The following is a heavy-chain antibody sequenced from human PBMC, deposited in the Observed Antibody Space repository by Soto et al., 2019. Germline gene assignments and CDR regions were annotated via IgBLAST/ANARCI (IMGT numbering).Heavy chain of an antibody. CDR3: ARGRSSVPDRRGIGYYGLDV. Sequence: QVQLQQWGAEVLKPSETLSLTCVVNGASFSGYYWSWIRQPPGKGLEWIGEINDSGITDSNPSLESRVTISVDMSKTQFSLKLHSVTAAATAVYHCARGRSSVPDRRGIGYYGLDVWGQGTTVTVSS. V-gene: IGHV4-34*01. J-gene: IGHJ6*02. D-gene: IGHD3-3*01. CDR1: GASFSGYY. CDR2: INDSGIT.